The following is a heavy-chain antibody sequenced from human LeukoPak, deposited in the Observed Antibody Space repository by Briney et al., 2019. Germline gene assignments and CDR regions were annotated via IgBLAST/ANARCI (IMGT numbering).Heavy chain of an antibody. CDR2: IRFDGSNK. V-gene: IGHV3-30*02. D-gene: IGHD6-13*01. J-gene: IGHJ4*02. Sequence: PGRSLRLSFSASGFTFSSYGMRWVRQPPGKGLEWVAFIRFDGSNKYYPESVKGRFTISRDNSKNTLYLQTNSLRAEDTAVYYSAKGAVGWPAAPDYWGQGTLVTVSS. CDR3: AKGAVGWPAAPDY. CDR1: GFTFSSYG.